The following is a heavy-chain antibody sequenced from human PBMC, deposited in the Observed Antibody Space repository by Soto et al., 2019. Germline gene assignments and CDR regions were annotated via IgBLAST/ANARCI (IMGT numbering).Heavy chain of an antibody. CDR2: MYHSGST. J-gene: IGHJ4*02. CDR1: GGSISSGGYS. V-gene: IGHV4-30-2*01. Sequence: TLSLTCAVSGGSISSGGYSWSWIRQPPGKVLECIVYMYHSGSTYYNXXLKSRVTXXIDRSKNQFSXKLSSVTAADTAVYYCARVPDYWRQGILVTVSS. D-gene: IGHD2-2*01. CDR3: ARVPDY.